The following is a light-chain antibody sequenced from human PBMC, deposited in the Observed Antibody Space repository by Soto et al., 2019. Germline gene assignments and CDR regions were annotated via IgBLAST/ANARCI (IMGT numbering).Light chain of an antibody. CDR3: LSKTSTSSYV. Sequence: QSALTQPASVSGSPGQSIAISCTGTTSDVGGYNYVSWYQQHPGKVPKLLIHEVSNRPSGVSNSFSGSKSGNTASLTISVLQAEDEADYYCLSKTSTSSYVFGSGTTAT. V-gene: IGLV2-14*01. CDR1: TSDVGGYNY. J-gene: IGLJ1*01. CDR2: EVS.